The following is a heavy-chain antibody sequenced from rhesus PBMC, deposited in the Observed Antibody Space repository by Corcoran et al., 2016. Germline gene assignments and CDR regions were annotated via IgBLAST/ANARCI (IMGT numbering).Heavy chain of an antibody. Sequence: EMQLVESGGGLVQPGGSLRLSCAASGFTFSDHYMELFRQAPGRGPEWVGFIRNKSKGRTAEYAASVKGRFTISRDDSKNVTYLQMNSLKTEDTAVYYCTTYLLYSGSSDEYFEFWGQGALVTVSS. CDR2: IRNKSKGRTA. CDR3: TTYLLYSGSSDEYFEF. CDR1: GFTFSDHY. D-gene: IGHD6-25*01. J-gene: IGHJ1*01. V-gene: IGHV3-116*01.